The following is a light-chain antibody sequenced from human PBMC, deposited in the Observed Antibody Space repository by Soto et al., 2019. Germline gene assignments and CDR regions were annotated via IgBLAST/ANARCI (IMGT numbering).Light chain of an antibody. CDR1: QSVSSSY. CDR2: GAS. Sequence: EIVLTKSPGTLSLSPGERATLSCRASQSVSSSYLAWYQQIPGQAPRLLIYGASSGATGIPDRFSGSGSGTDFTLTISRLEPEDFAVYYCQQYGSSPTITFGQGTRLEIK. J-gene: IGKJ5*01. V-gene: IGKV3-20*01. CDR3: QQYGSSPTIT.